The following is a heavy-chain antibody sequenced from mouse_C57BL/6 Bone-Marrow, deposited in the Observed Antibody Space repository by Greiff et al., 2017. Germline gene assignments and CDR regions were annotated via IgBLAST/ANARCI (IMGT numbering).Heavy chain of an antibody. CDR2: IYPRSGNT. V-gene: IGHV1-81*01. CDR3: ARERDYGRFDY. CDR1: GYTFTSYG. D-gene: IGHD1-1*01. J-gene: IGHJ2*01. Sequence: VKLLESGAELARPGASVKLSCKASGYTFTSYGISWVKQRTGQGLEWIGEIYPRSGNTYYNEKFKGKATLTADKSSSTAYMELRSLTSEDSAVYFCARERDYGRFDYWGQGTTLTVSS.